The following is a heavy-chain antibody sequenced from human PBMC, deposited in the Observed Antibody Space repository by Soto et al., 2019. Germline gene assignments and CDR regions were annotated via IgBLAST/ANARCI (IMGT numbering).Heavy chain of an antibody. J-gene: IGHJ4*02. D-gene: IGHD3-10*01. Sequence: QVQLVQSGAEVKKPGSSVKVSCKASGGTFSSETMSWVRQAPGKGLEWMGRIIPILGIANYAQKFQGRVTITADKSSSTAYMELSSLRSEDTAVYYCASGVRGVIRLNGLDYWGQGTLVTVSS. V-gene: IGHV1-69*02. CDR1: GGTFSSET. CDR3: ASGVRGVIRLNGLDY. CDR2: IIPILGIA.